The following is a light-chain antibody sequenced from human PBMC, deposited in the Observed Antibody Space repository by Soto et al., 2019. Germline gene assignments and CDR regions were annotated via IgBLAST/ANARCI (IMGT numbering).Light chain of an antibody. CDR2: WAS. CDR3: QQYYSTPWT. Sequence: DIVMTQSPDSLAVSLGERATIDCKSSQSSLYSSNNKNYLAWYQQKPGQPPKLLIYWASTRESGVPDRFSGSGSGTDFTLTISSLQAEDVAVYYCQQYYSTPWTFGQGTKV. CDR1: QSSLYSSNNKNY. J-gene: IGKJ1*01. V-gene: IGKV4-1*01.